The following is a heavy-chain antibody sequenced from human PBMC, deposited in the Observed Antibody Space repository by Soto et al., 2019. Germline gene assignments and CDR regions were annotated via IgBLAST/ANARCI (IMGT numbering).Heavy chain of an antibody. Sequence: QVQLVESGRGVVQPGRSLRLSCAASGFTFSNYGMHWVRQAPGKGLEWVAVIWYDGSNKYYADSVKGRFTISRDNSKNTLYLQMNSLRAEDTAVYYCARDGVGYYDSSGYSAYFQHWGQGTLVTVSS. D-gene: IGHD3-22*01. CDR1: GFTFSNYG. J-gene: IGHJ1*01. CDR3: ARDGVGYYDSSGYSAYFQH. V-gene: IGHV3-33*01. CDR2: IWYDGSNK.